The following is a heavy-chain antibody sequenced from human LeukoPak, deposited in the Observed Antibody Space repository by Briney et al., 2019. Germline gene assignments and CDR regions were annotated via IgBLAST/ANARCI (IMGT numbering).Heavy chain of an antibody. D-gene: IGHD6-19*01. CDR1: GFTFSSYA. V-gene: IGHV3-23*01. CDR3: AKQMAGSGWTRGMDV. J-gene: IGHJ6*02. CDR2: ISDSGCST. Sequence: PGASLRLSCAASGFTFSSYAMTWVRQAPGKGLEWVSSISDSGCSTYYADSVKGRFTISRDNSRDTLYLQMNSLRAEETAVYYCAKQMAGSGWTRGMDVWGQGTTVTVSS.